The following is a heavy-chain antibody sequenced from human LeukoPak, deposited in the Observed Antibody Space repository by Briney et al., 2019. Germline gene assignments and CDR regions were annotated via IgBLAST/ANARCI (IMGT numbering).Heavy chain of an antibody. J-gene: IGHJ3*02. Sequence: SQTLSLTCTVSGGSISSGGYYWSWIRQHPGKGLEWIGYIYYSGSTYYNPSLKSRVTISVDTSKNQFSLKLSSVTAADTAVYYCARVRMTTVTRGAFDIWGQGTMVTVSS. V-gene: IGHV4-31*03. CDR3: ARVRMTTVTRGAFDI. D-gene: IGHD4-17*01. CDR1: GGSISSGGYY. CDR2: IYYSGST.